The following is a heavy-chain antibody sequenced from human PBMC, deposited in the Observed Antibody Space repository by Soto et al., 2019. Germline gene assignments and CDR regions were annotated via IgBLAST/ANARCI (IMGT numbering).Heavy chain of an antibody. J-gene: IGHJ5*01. D-gene: IGHD3-3*01. CDR1: GSSLTTSGEG. V-gene: IGHV2-5*02. CDR2: IYWDDDK. CDR3: AHSLWRGYKAWFDS. Sequence: QIALKESGPTRVKPTQTLILTCTFSGSSLTTSGEGVGWIRQTPGKALEWLALIYWDDDKRYSPSLTTRLTVNKDTSKNQVVLTMTNMDPMDTGTYFCAHSLWRGYKAWFDSWGQGTLVTVSS.